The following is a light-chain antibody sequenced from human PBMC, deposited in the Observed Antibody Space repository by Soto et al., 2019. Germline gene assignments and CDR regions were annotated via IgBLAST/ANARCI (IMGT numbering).Light chain of an antibody. Sequence: QAVVTQEPSFSVSPGGTVTLTCALSSGSVSTNNYPSWSQQTPGQPPRTIIFRTNTRSSGVPDRCSGSILGSKAALTITGAQADDESDYYCVLYMGRGIWVFGGGTKVTVL. CDR1: SGSVSTNNY. J-gene: IGLJ3*02. CDR2: RTN. V-gene: IGLV8-61*01. CDR3: VLYMGRGIWV.